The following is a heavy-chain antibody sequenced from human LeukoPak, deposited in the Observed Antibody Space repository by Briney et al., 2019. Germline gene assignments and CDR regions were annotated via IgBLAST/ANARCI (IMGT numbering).Heavy chain of an antibody. CDR1: GGSISSYY. V-gene: IGHV4-59*06. CDR2: IYYSGST. CDR3: ARDRTRLSAFDI. Sequence: SETLSLTCTVPGGSISSYYWSWVRQPAGKGLEWIGYIYYSGSTYYNPSLKSRVTISVDTSKNQFSLKLSSVTAADTAVYYCARDRTRLSAFDIWGQGTMVTVSS. D-gene: IGHD1-14*01. J-gene: IGHJ3*02.